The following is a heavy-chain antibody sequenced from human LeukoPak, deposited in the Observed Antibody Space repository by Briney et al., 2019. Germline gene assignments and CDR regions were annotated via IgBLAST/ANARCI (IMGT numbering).Heavy chain of an antibody. Sequence: SETLSLTCTVYGGSFSGYYWSWIRQPPGKGLEWIGYIYYSGSTNYNPSLKSRVTISVDTSKNQFSLKLSSVTAADTAVYYCARVLWTNWFDPWGQGTLVTVSS. D-gene: IGHD2-2*01. CDR3: ARVLWTNWFDP. J-gene: IGHJ5*02. CDR1: GGSFSGYY. V-gene: IGHV4-59*01. CDR2: IYYSGST.